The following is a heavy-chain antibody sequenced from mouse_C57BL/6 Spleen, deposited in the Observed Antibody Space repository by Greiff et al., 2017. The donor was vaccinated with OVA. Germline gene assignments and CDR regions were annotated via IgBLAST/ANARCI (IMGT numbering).Heavy chain of an antibody. CDR3: ARKYNDPYYFDY. CDR1: GYAFSSSW. J-gene: IGHJ2*01. V-gene: IGHV1-82*01. D-gene: IGHD1-3*01. CDR2: IYPGDGDT. Sequence: VQLQQSGPELVKPGASVKISCKASGYAFSSSWMNWVKQRPGKGLEWIGRIYPGDGDTNYNGKFKGKATLTADKSSSTAYMQLSSLTSEDSAVYFCARKYNDPYYFDYWGQGTTLTVSS.